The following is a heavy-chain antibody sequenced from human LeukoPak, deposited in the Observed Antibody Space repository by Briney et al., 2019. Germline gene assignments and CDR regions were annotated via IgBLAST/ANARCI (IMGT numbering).Heavy chain of an antibody. CDR3: ARDKDDYGSGNHWFDP. D-gene: IGHD3-10*01. CDR1: GFTFSDYY. CDR2: ISSSGSTI. J-gene: IGHJ5*02. Sequence: GGSLRLSCAASGFTFSDYYMSWIRQAPGEGLEWVSYISSSGSTIYYVDSVKGRFTISRDNAKNSLYLQMNSLRAEDTAVYYCARDKDDYGSGNHWFDPWGQGTLVTVSS. V-gene: IGHV3-11*01.